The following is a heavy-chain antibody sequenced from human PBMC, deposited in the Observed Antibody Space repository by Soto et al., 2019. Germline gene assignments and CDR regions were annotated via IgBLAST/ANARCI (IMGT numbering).Heavy chain of an antibody. CDR3: ARPPLGGSYYELDY. Sequence: QVQLVQSGAEVKRPGASVTVSCKASGYTFTSYYMHLVRQAPGQGLEWMGTINPSGGSTTYAQKFQGRVTMTRDTSTSTVYMELSSLRSEDTAVYYCARPPLGGSYYELDYWGQGTLVTVSS. CDR1: GYTFTSYY. J-gene: IGHJ4*02. CDR2: INPSGGST. D-gene: IGHD1-26*01. V-gene: IGHV1-46*01.